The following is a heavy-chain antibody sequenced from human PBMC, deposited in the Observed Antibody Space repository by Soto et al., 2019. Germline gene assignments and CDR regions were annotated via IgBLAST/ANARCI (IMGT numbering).Heavy chain of an antibody. CDR3: ASSLELQTFYYYGMDV. CDR1: GGSISSSNW. CDR2: IYHSGST. Sequence: SETLSLTCAVSGGSISSSNWWSWVRQPPGKGLEWIGEIYHSGSTNYNPSLRSRVTISVDKSKNQFSLELSSVTAADTAVYYCASSLELQTFYYYGMDVWGQGTTVTVSS. J-gene: IGHJ6*02. D-gene: IGHD1-7*01. V-gene: IGHV4-4*02.